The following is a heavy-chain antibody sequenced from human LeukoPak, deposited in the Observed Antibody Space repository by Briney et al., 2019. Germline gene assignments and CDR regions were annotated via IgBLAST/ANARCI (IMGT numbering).Heavy chain of an antibody. J-gene: IGHJ4*02. D-gene: IGHD3-3*01. Sequence: SETLSLTCTVSGYSICSGYYWGWIRQPPGKGLEWIGSIYHSGSTYYNPSLKSRVTISVDTSKNQFSLKLSSVTAADTAVYYCARAFWSAFDYWGQGTLVTVSS. CDR2: IYHSGST. V-gene: IGHV4-38-2*02. CDR1: GYSICSGYY. CDR3: ARAFWSAFDY.